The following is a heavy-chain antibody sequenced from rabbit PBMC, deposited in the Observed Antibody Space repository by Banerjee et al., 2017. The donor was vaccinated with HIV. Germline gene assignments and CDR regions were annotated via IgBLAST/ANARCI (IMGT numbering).Heavy chain of an antibody. Sequence: VRQAPGKGLEWIGCINSSSRNVVYASWATGRFTISKTSWTTVTLQMTSLTAADTATYFCARDPGAWNDFNLWGQGTLVTVS. CDR2: INSSSRNV. V-gene: IGHV1S40*01. J-gene: IGHJ4*01. D-gene: IGHD3-1*01. CDR3: ARDPGAWNDFNL.